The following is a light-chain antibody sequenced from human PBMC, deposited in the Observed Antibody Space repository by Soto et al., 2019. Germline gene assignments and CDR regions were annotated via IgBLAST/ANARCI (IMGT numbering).Light chain of an antibody. CDR1: SSDVGGYDY. CDR3: SSYTSSTTLQVV. Sequence: QSALTQPASVSGSPGQSITISCTGTSSDVGGYDYVSWYQQHPGKAPKLMIYEVSYRPSGVSNRFSGSKSGNTASLTISGLQAEDEADYYCSSYTSSTTLQVVFGGGTKLTVL. V-gene: IGLV2-14*01. J-gene: IGLJ2*01. CDR2: EVS.